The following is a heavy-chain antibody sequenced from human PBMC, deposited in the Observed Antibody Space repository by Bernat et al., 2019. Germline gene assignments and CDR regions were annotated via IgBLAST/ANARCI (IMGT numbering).Heavy chain of an antibody. V-gene: IGHV1-2*06. CDR3: ARMVQGVIITGFDC. D-gene: IGHD3-10*01. CDR1: GFTFSTSA. Sequence: QLLQSGPEVKKPGTSVMVSCTTSGFTFSTSAIQWVRQAPGQGLEWMGRINPNSGGTNYAQKFQGRVTMTRDTSISTAYMELSRLRSDDTAVYYCARMVQGVIITGFDCWGQGTLVTVSS. J-gene: IGHJ4*02. CDR2: INPNSGGT.